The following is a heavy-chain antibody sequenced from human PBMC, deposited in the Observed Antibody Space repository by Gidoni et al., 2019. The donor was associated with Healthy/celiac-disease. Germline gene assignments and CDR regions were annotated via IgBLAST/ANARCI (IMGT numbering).Heavy chain of an antibody. CDR3: AKELPSYPDYDILTGYSGFDY. CDR1: GFTFADYA. V-gene: IGHV3-9*01. Sequence: ELQLVESGGGLVQPGRSLRLSCAASGFTFADYAMHWGRQAPGKGLEWVSGISWNSGSIGYADSVKGRFTISRDNAKNSLYLQMNSLRAEDTALYYCAKELPSYPDYDILTGYSGFDYWGQGTLVTVSS. J-gene: IGHJ4*02. CDR2: ISWNSGSI. D-gene: IGHD3-9*01.